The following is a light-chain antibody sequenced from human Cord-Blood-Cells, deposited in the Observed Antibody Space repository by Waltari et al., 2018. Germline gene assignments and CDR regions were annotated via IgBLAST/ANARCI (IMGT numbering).Light chain of an antibody. CDR3: QSYDSSLSGYV. CDR2: VNS. V-gene: IGLV1-40*01. CDR1: RSNIVAGYD. J-gene: IGLJ1*01. Sequence: QSLLTQPPSVSGAPRQRVTISCTWTRSNIVAGYDLPWYQQLQGTAPKHPIYVNSNRPSGVPDRFSGSKSGTSASLAITELQAEDEADYYCQSYDSSLSGYVFGTGTKVTVL.